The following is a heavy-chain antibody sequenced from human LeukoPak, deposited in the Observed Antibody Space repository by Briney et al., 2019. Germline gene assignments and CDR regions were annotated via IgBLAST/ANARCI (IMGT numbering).Heavy chain of an antibody. CDR2: IYPVDSDT. Sequence: GESVKISCKGSGYSFTNYWIGWVRQMPGKVLEWMGIIYPVDSDTRYSPSFQGQVTISVDKSISTAYLQWSSLKASDTAMYYCVSQYNNYGYWGQGTLVTVSS. CDR1: GYSFTNYW. V-gene: IGHV5-51*01. CDR3: VSQYNNYGY. D-gene: IGHD4-11*01. J-gene: IGHJ4*02.